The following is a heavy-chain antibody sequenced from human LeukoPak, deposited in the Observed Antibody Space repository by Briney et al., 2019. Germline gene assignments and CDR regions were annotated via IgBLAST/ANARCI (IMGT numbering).Heavy chain of an antibody. CDR1: GYTFSSYW. CDR2: INSDGSST. V-gene: IGHV3-74*01. Sequence: QAGVPLKLCCAASGYTFSSYWMHWVRQAPGKGMVWVSSINSDGSSTSYADSVKGRFTISRDNAKNTLYLQMNSLRAEDTAVYYCGNLDTPMGYWGQGTLVTVSS. CDR3: GNLDTPMGY. J-gene: IGHJ4*02. D-gene: IGHD5-18*01.